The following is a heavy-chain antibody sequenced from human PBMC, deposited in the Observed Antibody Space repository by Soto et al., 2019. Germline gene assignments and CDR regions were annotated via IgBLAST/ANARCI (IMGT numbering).Heavy chain of an antibody. CDR2: IIPFLGVT. V-gene: IGHV1-69*08. CDR3: ARDWESSVSTWSFGGF. CDR1: GGTFSPYT. D-gene: IGHD3-16*01. J-gene: IGHJ4*02. Sequence: QVQLVQSGAEVKKPGSSVKVSCKASGGTFSPYTINWVRQAPGQGLEWMGRIIPFLGVTNYAQKFQARVTITAYKSTRTAYMELSGLRFEYTAVYYCARDWESSVSTWSFGGFWGRGTLVTVSS.